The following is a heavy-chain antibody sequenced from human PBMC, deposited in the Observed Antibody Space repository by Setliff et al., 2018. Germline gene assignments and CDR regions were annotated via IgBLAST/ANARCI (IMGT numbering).Heavy chain of an antibody. Sequence: ASVKVSCKASGYTFTSYGISWVRQAPGQGLEWMGWISAYNGNTNYAQKLQGRVTITTDTSTSTAYMELRSLRSDDTAVYYCAREGAAQQQLASEENWFDPWGQGTLVTVSS. CDR3: AREGAAQQQLASEENWFDP. V-gene: IGHV1-18*01. D-gene: IGHD6-13*01. J-gene: IGHJ5*02. CDR2: ISAYNGNT. CDR1: GYTFTSYG.